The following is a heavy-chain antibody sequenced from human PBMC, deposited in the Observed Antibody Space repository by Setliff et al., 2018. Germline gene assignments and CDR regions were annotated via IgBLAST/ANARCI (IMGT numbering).Heavy chain of an antibody. CDR1: GYTFTSYG. J-gene: IGHJ4*02. D-gene: IGHD2-15*01. Sequence: ASVKVSCKASGYTFTSYGISWVRQAPGQGLEWMGWISAYNGNTNYAQKLQGRVTMTTDTSTSTAYMELRSLRSDDTAVYYCARDLVGYCSCGSCYYWDYWGQGTLVTVSS. CDR3: ARDLVGYCSCGSCYYWDY. CDR2: ISAYNGNT. V-gene: IGHV1-18*01.